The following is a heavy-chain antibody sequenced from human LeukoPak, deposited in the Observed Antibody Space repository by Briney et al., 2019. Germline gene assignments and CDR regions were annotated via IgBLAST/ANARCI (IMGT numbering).Heavy chain of an antibody. J-gene: IGHJ4*02. CDR2: IYYSGST. Sequence: PSETLSLTCTVSGGFISSYYWSWIRQPPGKGLEWIGYIYYSGSTNYNPSLKSRVTISVDTSKNQFSLKLSSVTAADTAVYYCARSRYSSSWYVEGYYYFDYWGQGTLVTVSS. CDR1: GGFISSYY. CDR3: ARSRYSSSWYVEGYYYFDY. V-gene: IGHV4-59*01. D-gene: IGHD6-13*01.